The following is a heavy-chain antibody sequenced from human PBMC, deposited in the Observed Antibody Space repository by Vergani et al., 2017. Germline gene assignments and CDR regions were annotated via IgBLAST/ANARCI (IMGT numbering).Heavy chain of an antibody. Sequence: KFQGRVTITRDTSASTAYMELSSLRSEDTAVYYCARDKTPDIVATIPPFDYWSQGTLVTVSS. V-gene: IGHV1-3*01. D-gene: IGHD5-12*01. CDR3: ARDKTPDIVATIPPFDY. J-gene: IGHJ4*02.